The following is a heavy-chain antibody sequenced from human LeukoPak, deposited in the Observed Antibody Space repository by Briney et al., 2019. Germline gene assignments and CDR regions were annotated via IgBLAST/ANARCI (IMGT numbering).Heavy chain of an antibody. Sequence: SETLSLTCAVCGGSFSGYYWSWIRQPPGKGLEWIGEINHSGSTNYNPSLKSRVTISVDTSKNQFSLKLSSVTAADTAVYYCARGAAAGTLIWFIDYWGQGTLVTVSS. CDR2: INHSGST. CDR1: GGSFSGYY. CDR3: ARGAAAGTLIWFIDY. D-gene: IGHD6-13*01. V-gene: IGHV4-34*01. J-gene: IGHJ4*02.